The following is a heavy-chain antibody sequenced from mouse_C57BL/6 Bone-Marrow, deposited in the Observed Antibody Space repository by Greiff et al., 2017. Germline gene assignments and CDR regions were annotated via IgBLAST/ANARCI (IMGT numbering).Heavy chain of an antibody. CDR3: AVYLYAMDY. CDR2: ISYDGSN. CDR1: GYSITSGYY. D-gene: IGHD5-5*01. V-gene: IGHV3-6*01. Sequence: VQLKESGPGLVKPSQSLSLTCSVTGYSITSGYYWNWIRQFPGNKLEWMGYISYDGSNNYNPSLKNRISITRDTSKNQFFLKLNSVTTEDTATYYCAVYLYAMDYWGQGTSVTVSS. J-gene: IGHJ4*01.